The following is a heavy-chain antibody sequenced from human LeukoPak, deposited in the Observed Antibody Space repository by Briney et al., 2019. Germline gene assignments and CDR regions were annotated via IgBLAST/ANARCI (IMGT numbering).Heavy chain of an antibody. J-gene: IGHJ6*02. Sequence: GRSLRLSCAASGFTFSSYGMHWVRQAPGEGLEWVAVIWYDGSNKYYADSVKGRFTISRDNSKNTLYLQMNSLRAEDTAVYYCARDWLAMVRGVLGMDVWGQGTTVTVSS. V-gene: IGHV3-33*01. CDR2: IWYDGSNK. D-gene: IGHD3-10*01. CDR1: GFTFSSYG. CDR3: ARDWLAMVRGVLGMDV.